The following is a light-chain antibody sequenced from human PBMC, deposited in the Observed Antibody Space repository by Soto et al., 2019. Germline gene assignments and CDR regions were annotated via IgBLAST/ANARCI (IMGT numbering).Light chain of an antibody. V-gene: IGKV3-20*01. CDR3: QQYGSLPLP. CDR2: GTF. J-gene: IGKJ5*01. CDR1: QSLSTSD. Sequence: EIVLTQSPGTLSLSPGKRATLSCRASQSLSTSDLVWYQHKSGQPPRLVIHGTFSTASGIPARYSGSGSGTDFALTISRLEPEDSAVYYCQQYGSLPLPVGRGTRLEIQ.